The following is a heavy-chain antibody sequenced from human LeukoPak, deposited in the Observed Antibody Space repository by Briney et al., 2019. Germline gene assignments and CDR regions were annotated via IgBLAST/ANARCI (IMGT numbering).Heavy chain of an antibody. CDR3: AKGSANARPYYFDY. J-gene: IGHJ4*02. CDR1: GFSFNSYA. D-gene: IGHD2-15*01. Sequence: GGSLRLSCAASGFSFNSYAMSWVRQAPGKGLEWVSAISDSGANTHYADSVKGRFTISRDNSKNTLYLQMNSLRAEDTALYYCAKGSANARPYYFDYWGQGTLVTVSS. V-gene: IGHV3-23*01. CDR2: ISDSGANT.